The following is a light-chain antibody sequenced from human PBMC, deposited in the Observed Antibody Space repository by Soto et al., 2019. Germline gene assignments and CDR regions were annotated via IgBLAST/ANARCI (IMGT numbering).Light chain of an antibody. Sequence: EIVLTQSPCTLSLSPGERATLSCRASQSVSSSYLGWYQQKPGQAPRLLIYGGSSRATGIPDRFSGSGAGTDVTLTISRLEPEDFAVYYCQQYGSLPRTFGQGTKLEIK. J-gene: IGKJ2*01. CDR1: QSVSSSY. V-gene: IGKV3-20*01. CDR3: QQYGSLPRT. CDR2: GGS.